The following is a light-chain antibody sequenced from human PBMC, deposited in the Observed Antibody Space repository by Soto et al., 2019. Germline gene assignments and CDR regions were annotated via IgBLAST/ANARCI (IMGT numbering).Light chain of an antibody. CDR3: TSYAGSNIPVV. J-gene: IGLJ2*01. CDR1: SSDVGGYNF. V-gene: IGLV2-8*01. CDR2: EVT. Sequence: QSALTQPPSASGSPGQSVTISCTGTSSDVGGYNFVSWYQQHPGKAPKLMIYEVTKRPSGVPDRFSGSKSGNTASLTVSGLQGEDEADYYCTSYAGSNIPVVFGGGTMLTVL.